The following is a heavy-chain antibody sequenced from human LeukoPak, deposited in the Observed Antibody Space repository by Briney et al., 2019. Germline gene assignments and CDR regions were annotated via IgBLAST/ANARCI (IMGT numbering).Heavy chain of an antibody. CDR1: GGSISSSSYY. D-gene: IGHD4-23*01. V-gene: IGHV4-39*01. J-gene: IGHJ4*02. CDR3: ATEYGGNSAGDY. Sequence: SETLSPTCTVSGGSISSSSYYWGWIRQPPGKGLEWIGSIYYSGSTYYNPSLKSRVTTSVDTSKNQFSLKLSSVTAADTAVYYCATEYGGNSAGDYWGQGTLVTVSS. CDR2: IYYSGST.